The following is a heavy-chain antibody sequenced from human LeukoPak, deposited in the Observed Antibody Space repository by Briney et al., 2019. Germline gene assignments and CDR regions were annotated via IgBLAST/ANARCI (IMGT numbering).Heavy chain of an antibody. CDR3: ARGDSSGHYYYYMDV. D-gene: IGHD6-19*01. Sequence: PSETLSLTCTVSGGSISSYYWSWIRQPPGKRLEWIGYIYYSGSTNYNPSLKSRVTISVDTSKNQFSLKLSSVTAADTAVYYCARGDSSGHYYYYMDVWGKGTTVTVSS. J-gene: IGHJ6*03. CDR1: GGSISSYY. V-gene: IGHV4-59*01. CDR2: IYYSGST.